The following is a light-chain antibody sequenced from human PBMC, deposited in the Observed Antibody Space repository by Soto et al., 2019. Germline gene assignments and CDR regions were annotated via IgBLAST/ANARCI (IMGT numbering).Light chain of an antibody. CDR1: QSVSSN. Sequence: EVVMTQSPATLSVSPGERATLSFRASQSVSSNLAWYQQKPGQAPRLLIYDASHRATGIPVRFSGSGSESDFTLTISSLEPEDFAVYYCQQRSYPITFGQGTRLEIK. CDR2: DAS. J-gene: IGKJ5*01. V-gene: IGKV3-11*01. CDR3: QQRSYPIT.